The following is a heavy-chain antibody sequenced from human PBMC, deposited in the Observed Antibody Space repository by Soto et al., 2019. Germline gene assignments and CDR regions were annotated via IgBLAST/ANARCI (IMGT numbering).Heavy chain of an antibody. CDR1: GYTFTSYG. J-gene: IGHJ1*01. CDR2: ISPLKGRT. D-gene: IGHD4-17*01. V-gene: IGHV1-18*04. Sequence: QVQLVQSGPDLKRPGASMKVSCKASGYTFTSYGISWVRQAPGQGLEWMAWISPLKGRTQYSQKAQGRVTLSTDTSSISSYVEMRTLRVDDTAVYYCAMDYGDRPEYFKDWGQGTLVTVS. CDR3: AMDYGDRPEYFKD.